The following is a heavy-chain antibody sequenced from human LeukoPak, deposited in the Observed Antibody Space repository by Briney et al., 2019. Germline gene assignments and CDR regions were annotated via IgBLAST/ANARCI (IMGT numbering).Heavy chain of an antibody. Sequence: GGSLRLSCAASGFTFDDYTMHWVRQAPGKGLEWVSLISWDGGSTYYADSVKGRFTISRDNSKNSLYLQMNSLRTEDTALYCCAKDMMGGYSYGVRRAFDIWGQGTMVTVSS. D-gene: IGHD5-18*01. CDR3: AKDMMGGYSYGVRRAFDI. V-gene: IGHV3-43*01. J-gene: IGHJ3*02. CDR1: GFTFDDYT. CDR2: ISWDGGST.